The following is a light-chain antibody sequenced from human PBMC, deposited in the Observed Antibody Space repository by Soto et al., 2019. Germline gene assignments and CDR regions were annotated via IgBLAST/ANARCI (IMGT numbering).Light chain of an antibody. J-gene: IGKJ2*01. CDR2: DAS. CDR1: QSVRSN. CDR3: QQRTYWPPYT. Sequence: EIVLTQSPGTLSLSPGERATLSCRASQSVRSNYLAWYQHKPGQAPRVLIYDASNRATGIPARFSGSGSGTDFTLTVSSLEPEDFAVYYCQQRTYWPPYTFGQGTKLEIK. V-gene: IGKV3-11*01.